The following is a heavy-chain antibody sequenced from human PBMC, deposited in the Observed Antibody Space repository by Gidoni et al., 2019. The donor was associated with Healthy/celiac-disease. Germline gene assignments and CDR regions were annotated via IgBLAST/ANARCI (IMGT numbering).Heavy chain of an antibody. D-gene: IGHD3-10*01. J-gene: IGHJ6*02. Sequence: QVQLVQSGAEVKKPGASVKVSCTASGYTFTGYYMHWVRQAPGQGLEWMGWINPNSGGTNYAQKFQGRVTMTRDTSISTAYMELSRLRSDDTAVYYCARDVVYFLWFPSAGDYYYGMDVWGQGTTVTVSS. V-gene: IGHV1-2*02. CDR1: GYTFTGYY. CDR3: ARDVVYFLWFPSAGDYYYGMDV. CDR2: INPNSGGT.